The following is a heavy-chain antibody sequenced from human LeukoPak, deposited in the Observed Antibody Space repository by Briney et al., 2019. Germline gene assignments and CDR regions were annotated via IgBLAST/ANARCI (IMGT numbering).Heavy chain of an antibody. V-gene: IGHV1-2*02. CDR2: INPNSGGT. CDR1: GYTFTGYY. Sequence: ASVKVSCKASGYTFTGYYMHWVRQASGQGLEWMGWINPNSGGTNYAQKFQGRVTMTRDTSISTAYMELSRLRSDDTAVYYCAXXXXXXXXPAAINSYFDYWGQGTLVTVSS. CDR3: AXXXXXXXXPAAINSYFDY. J-gene: IGHJ4*02. D-gene: IGHD2-2*01.